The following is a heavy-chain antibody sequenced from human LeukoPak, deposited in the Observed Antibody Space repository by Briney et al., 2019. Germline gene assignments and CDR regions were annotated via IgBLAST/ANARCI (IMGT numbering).Heavy chain of an antibody. CDR3: ARDGRPPRCRSGGSCYSYFDY. Sequence: GGSLRLTCAASGFTFSSYSMNWVRQAPGKGLEWVSSISSSSSYIYYADSVKGRFTISRDNAKNSLYLQMNSLRAEDTAVYYCARDGRPPRCRSGGSCYSYFDYWGQGTLVTVSS. CDR1: GFTFSSYS. V-gene: IGHV3-21*01. D-gene: IGHD2-15*01. J-gene: IGHJ4*02. CDR2: ISSSSSYI.